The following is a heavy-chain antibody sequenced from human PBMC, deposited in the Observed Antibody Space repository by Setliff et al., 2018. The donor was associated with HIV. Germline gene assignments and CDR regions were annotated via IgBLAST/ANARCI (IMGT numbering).Heavy chain of an antibody. CDR1: GGSISSSTYY. Sequence: TLSLPCTVSGGSISSSTYYWGWIRQPPGKGLEWIGTIYYSGSTYYNPSLKSRLTISVDTSKNQFSLKLSSVTAADTAAYYCARRDGYSYGFYFDYWGQGTLVTVSS. CDR2: IYYSGST. J-gene: IGHJ4*02. D-gene: IGHD5-18*01. CDR3: ARRDGYSYGFYFDY. V-gene: IGHV4-39*01.